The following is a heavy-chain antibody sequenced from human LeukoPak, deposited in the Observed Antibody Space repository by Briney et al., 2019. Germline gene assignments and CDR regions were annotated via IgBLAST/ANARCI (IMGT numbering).Heavy chain of an antibody. CDR1: GGSISSYY. D-gene: IGHD2-8*01. J-gene: IGHJ4*02. V-gene: IGHV4-4*07. CDR2: IYTSGST. CDR3: ARVGIGSGPMLYFDH. Sequence: SETLSLTCTVSGGSISSYYWSWIRQPAGKGLEWIGRIYTSGSTNYNPSLKSRVTMSVDTSKNQFSLKLSSVTAADTAVYYCARVGIGSGPMLYFDHWGQGTLVTVSS.